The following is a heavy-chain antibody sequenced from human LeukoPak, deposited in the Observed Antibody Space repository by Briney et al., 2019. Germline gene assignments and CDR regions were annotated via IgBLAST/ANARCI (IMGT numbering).Heavy chain of an antibody. CDR3: AKGFDY. Sequence: GRSLRLSCEASGFTFSSYGMHWVRQAPGKGLEWVAVISYDGSNKYYADSVKGRFTISRDNSKNTLYLQMNSLRAGDTAVYYCAKGFDYWGQGTLVTVSS. CDR2: ISYDGSNK. J-gene: IGHJ4*02. CDR1: GFTFSSYG. V-gene: IGHV3-30*18.